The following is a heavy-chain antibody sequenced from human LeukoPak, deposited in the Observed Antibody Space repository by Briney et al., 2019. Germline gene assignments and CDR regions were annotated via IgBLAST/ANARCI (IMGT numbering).Heavy chain of an antibody. D-gene: IGHD3-3*01. Sequence: ASVKVSCKASGYTFTSYGISWVRQAPGQGLEWMGWISAYNGNTNYAQKLQGRVTMTTDTSTSTAYMELRSLRSDDTAVYYCARAVLGRFQYYYGMDVWGQGTTATVSS. J-gene: IGHJ6*02. CDR2: ISAYNGNT. CDR3: ARAVLGRFQYYYGMDV. CDR1: GYTFTSYG. V-gene: IGHV1-18*01.